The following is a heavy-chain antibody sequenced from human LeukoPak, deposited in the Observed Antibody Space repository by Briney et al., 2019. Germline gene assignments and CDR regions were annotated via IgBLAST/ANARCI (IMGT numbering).Heavy chain of an antibody. Sequence: ASVKVSCKASGYTFTSYDINWVRQATGQGLEWMGWMSPNSGNTGYAQKFQGRVTITRNTSISTAYMELRSLRSDDTAVYYCARVYNYYDTSGYYLGNYFDHWGRGTLVTVSS. CDR3: ARVYNYYDTSGYYLGNYFDH. D-gene: IGHD3-22*01. CDR2: MSPNSGNT. CDR1: GYTFTSYD. V-gene: IGHV1-8*03. J-gene: IGHJ4*02.